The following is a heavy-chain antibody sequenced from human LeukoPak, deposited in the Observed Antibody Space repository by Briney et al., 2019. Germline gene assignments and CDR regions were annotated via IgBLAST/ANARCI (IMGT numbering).Heavy chain of an antibody. CDR1: GGSFSGYY. CDR2: INHSGST. J-gene: IGHJ6*02. V-gene: IGHV4-34*01. CDR3: ARGIAMYSSGWYRIYYYYGMDV. Sequence: PSETLSLTCAVYGGSFSGYYWSWIRQSPGKGLEWIGEINHSGSTNYNPSLKSRVTISVDTSKNQFSLKLSSVTAADTAVYYCARGIAMYSSGWYRIYYYYGMDVWGQGTTVTVSS. D-gene: IGHD6-19*01.